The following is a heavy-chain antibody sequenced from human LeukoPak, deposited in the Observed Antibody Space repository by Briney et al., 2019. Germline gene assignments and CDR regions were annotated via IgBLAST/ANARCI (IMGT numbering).Heavy chain of an antibody. CDR2: IYHSGST. CDR1: GGSISSGGYS. D-gene: IGHD3-3*01. J-gene: IGHJ5*02. V-gene: IGHV4-30-2*01. CDR3: ARASDFWSGYKRGAGFDP. Sequence: PSETLSLTCAVSGGSISSGGYSWSWIRQPPGKGLEWIGYIYHSGSTYYNPSLKSRVTISVDRSKNQFSLKLSSVTAADTDVYYCARASDFWSGYKRGAGFDPWGQGTLVTVSS.